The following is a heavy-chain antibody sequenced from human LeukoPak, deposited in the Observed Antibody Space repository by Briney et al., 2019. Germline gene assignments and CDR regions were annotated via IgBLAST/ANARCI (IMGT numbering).Heavy chain of an antibody. Sequence: ASVKVYCKASGWTFTRYDFNWVRQASGQGLEWVGWMNPNSGNTGYAQQFQGRVTMTGDTTIRTAYMELSSLRSEDTAVYYCARSPSATLGGADFDSWGQGTLVTVSS. CDR1: GWTFTRYD. CDR2: MNPNSGNT. CDR3: ARSPSATLGGADFDS. D-gene: IGHD1-26*01. J-gene: IGHJ4*02. V-gene: IGHV1-8*01.